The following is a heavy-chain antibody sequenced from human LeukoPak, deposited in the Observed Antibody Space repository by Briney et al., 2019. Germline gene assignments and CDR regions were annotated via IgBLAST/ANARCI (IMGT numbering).Heavy chain of an antibody. D-gene: IGHD3-16*02. CDR2: ISGSGGST. V-gene: IGHV3-23*01. J-gene: IGHJ4*02. CDR3: ASPNVAFGGVIVYYLDY. CDR1: GFTLSSYA. Sequence: HPGGSLRLSCAASGFTLSSYAMSWVRQAPGKGLEWVSAISGSGGSTYYADSVKGRFTISRDNSKNTLYLQMNSLRAEDTAVYYCASPNVAFGGVIVYYLDYWGQGTLVTVSS.